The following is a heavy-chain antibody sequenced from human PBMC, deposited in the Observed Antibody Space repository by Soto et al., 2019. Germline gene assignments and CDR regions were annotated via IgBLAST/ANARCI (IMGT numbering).Heavy chain of an antibody. CDR2: IRSKANSYAT. J-gene: IGHJ4*02. CDR1: GFIFSGSA. V-gene: IGHV3-73*01. CDR3: TRRYFYDSSGDYQGDY. D-gene: IGHD3-22*01. Sequence: GGSLRLSCAASGFIFSGSAMHWVRQASGRGLEWVGRIRSKANSYATHYGASMKGRFTISRDDSKNMAYLQMNSLKTEDTAVYYCTRRYFYDSSGDYQGDYWGQGTLVTVSS.